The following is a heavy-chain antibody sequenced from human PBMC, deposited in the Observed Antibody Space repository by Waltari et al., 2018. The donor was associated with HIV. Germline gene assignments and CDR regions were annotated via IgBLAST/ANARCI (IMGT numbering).Heavy chain of an antibody. J-gene: IGHJ4*02. CDR2: ISAYNGNR. CDR3: ARYPEAFDWLLGPYYFDS. Sequence: QVQLVQSGAEVKKPGASVNVSCKDSGYTFPRHGIRWFRQAPGQGLEWMGWISAYNGNRNYAQKFQGRVTMTTDTSTITAYMELRSLRSDDTAVYYCARYPEAFDWLLGPYYFDSWGQGTLVTVSS. V-gene: IGHV1-18*01. CDR1: GYTFPRHG. D-gene: IGHD3-9*01.